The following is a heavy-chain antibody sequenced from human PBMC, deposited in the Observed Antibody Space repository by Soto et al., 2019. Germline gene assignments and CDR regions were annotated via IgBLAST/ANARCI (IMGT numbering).Heavy chain of an antibody. CDR2: ISPYNGNT. J-gene: IGHJ4*02. CDR1: GYTFVSYG. CDR3: ARDRARWLQVGSDY. Sequence: QVQLVQSGAEVEKPGASVKVSCKASGYTFVSYGISWVRQAPGQGLEWMGWISPYNGNTKYTQKFQGRVTITADTSTSTAYMELRSLSSDDTAVYYCARDRARWLQVGSDYWGQGTLVTVSS. V-gene: IGHV1-18*01. D-gene: IGHD5-12*01.